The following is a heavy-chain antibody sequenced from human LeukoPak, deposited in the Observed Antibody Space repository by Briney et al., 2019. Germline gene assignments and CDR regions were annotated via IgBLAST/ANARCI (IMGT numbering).Heavy chain of an antibody. D-gene: IGHD3-10*01. V-gene: IGHV3-21*04. CDR3: AKDLDYYGSGSSVDY. Sequence: PGGSLRLSCAASGFTFSSYSMNWVRQAPGKGLEWVSSISSSSSYIYYADSVKGRFTFSRDNSKNTLYLQMNSLRAEDTAVYYCAKDLDYYGSGSSVDYWGQGTLVTVSS. J-gene: IGHJ4*02. CDR2: ISSSSSYI. CDR1: GFTFSSYS.